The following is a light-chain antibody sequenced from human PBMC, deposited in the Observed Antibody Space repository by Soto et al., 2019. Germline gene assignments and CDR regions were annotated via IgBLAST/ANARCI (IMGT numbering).Light chain of an antibody. CDR2: GAS. CDR3: HHYSTSPWT. Sequence: DIVLTQSPGTLSLSPGERATLSCRASQSVSNNYLAWYQQKPGQAPRLLIDGASSRATGIPDRFRGSGSGTDFTLTISRLEPEDFAVYYCHHYSTSPWTFGQGTKVEIK. CDR1: QSVSNNY. V-gene: IGKV3-20*01. J-gene: IGKJ1*01.